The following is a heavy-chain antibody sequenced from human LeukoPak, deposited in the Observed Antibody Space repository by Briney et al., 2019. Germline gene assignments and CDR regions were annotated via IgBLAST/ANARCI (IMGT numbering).Heavy chain of an antibody. CDR2: VSGSGGST. CDR1: GFTFSSYE. J-gene: IGHJ5*02. D-gene: IGHD5-18*01. CDR3: AKESGYNFDYWNWFDP. V-gene: IGHV3-23*01. Sequence: PGGSLRLSCAASGFTFSSYEMNWVRQAPGKGLEWVSAVSGSGGSTYYADSVKGRFTISRDNSKNTLYLQMNSLRAEDTAVYYCAKESGYNFDYWNWFDPWGQGTLVTVSS.